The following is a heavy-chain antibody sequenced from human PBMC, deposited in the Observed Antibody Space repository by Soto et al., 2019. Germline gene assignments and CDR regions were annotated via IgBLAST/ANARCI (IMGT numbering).Heavy chain of an antibody. CDR1: GFTFSNAW. D-gene: IGHD6-19*01. J-gene: IGHJ4*02. CDR3: STDPGTYSSGWYLPFDY. CDR2: IKSKTDGGTT. V-gene: IGHV3-15*01. Sequence: GGSLRLSCAASGFTFSNAWMSWVRQAPGEGLEWVCRIKSKTDGGTTDDAAPVKGRFTISRDDSKNTLYLQMNSLKTEDTAVYYCSTDPGTYSSGWYLPFDYWGQGTLVPVSS.